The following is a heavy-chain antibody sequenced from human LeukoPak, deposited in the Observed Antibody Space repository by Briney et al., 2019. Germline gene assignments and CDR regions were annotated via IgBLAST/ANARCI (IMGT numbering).Heavy chain of an antibody. D-gene: IGHD4-11*01. V-gene: IGHV4-39*01. CDR1: GGSISSSIYY. CDR3: ARVTTVTTVYFDY. Sequence: SETLSLTCTVSGGSISSSIYYWGWIRQPPGKGLEWIGSIYYSGSSYYNPSLKSRVTISVDTSKNQFSLKLSSVTAADTAVYYCARVTTVTTVYFDYWGQGTLVTVSS. CDR2: IYYSGSS. J-gene: IGHJ4*02.